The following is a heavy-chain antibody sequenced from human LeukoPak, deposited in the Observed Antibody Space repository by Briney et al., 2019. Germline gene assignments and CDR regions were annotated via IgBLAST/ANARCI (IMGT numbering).Heavy chain of an antibody. V-gene: IGHV3-48*01. CDR2: ISSSSSTI. Sequence: GGSLRLSCAASGFTFSSYSMNWVRQAPGKGLEWVSYISSSSSTIYYADSVKGRFTISRDNAKNSLYLQMNSLRAEDTAVYYCARLLGGWFDPWGQGTLVTVSS. CDR3: ARLLGGWFDP. D-gene: IGHD3-10*01. CDR1: GFTFSSYS. J-gene: IGHJ5*02.